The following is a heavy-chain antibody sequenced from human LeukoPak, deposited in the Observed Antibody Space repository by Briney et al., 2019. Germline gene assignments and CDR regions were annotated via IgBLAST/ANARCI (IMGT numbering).Heavy chain of an antibody. CDR1: GDTFSNYG. V-gene: IGHV1-69*01. J-gene: IGHJ6*03. CDR3: ARVRSCSSTSCYGGYYYMDV. CDR2: IIPIFGTA. D-gene: IGHD2-2*01. Sequence: ASVKVSCTASGDTFSNYGISWVRQAPGQGLEWMGGIIPIFGTANYAQKFQGRVTITADESTSTAYMELSSLRSEDTAVYYCARVRSCSSTSCYGGYYYMDVWGKGTTVTVSS.